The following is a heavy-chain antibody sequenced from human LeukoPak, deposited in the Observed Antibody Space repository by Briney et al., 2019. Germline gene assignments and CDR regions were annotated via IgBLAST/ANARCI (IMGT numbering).Heavy chain of an antibody. CDR3: ARAPARYYESSGYSTHPGYFQH. CDR1: GDSVSSNSTA. D-gene: IGHD3-22*01. V-gene: IGHV6-1*01. Sequence: SQTLSLTCAISGDSVSSNSTAWNWIRQSPSRGLEWLGRTYYRSKWYNDYAVSVKSRITINPDTSKNQFSLQLNSVTPEDTAVYYCARAPARYYESSGYSTHPGYFQHWGQGTLVTVSS. J-gene: IGHJ1*01. CDR2: TYYRSKWYN.